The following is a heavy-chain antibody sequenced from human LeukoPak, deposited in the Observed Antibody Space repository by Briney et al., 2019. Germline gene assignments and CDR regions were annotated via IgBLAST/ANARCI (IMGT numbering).Heavy chain of an antibody. D-gene: IGHD5-18*01. V-gene: IGHV3-11*05. Sequence: GGSLRLSCAASGFTFSDSYMSWIRQAPGKGLEWVSDISSSSGYTNYADSVKGRFTISRDNAKNSLFLQMNSLRAEDTAVYYCARGPVDTSITPIYWGQGTLVTVSS. J-gene: IGHJ4*02. CDR2: ISSSSGYT. CDR3: ARGPVDTSITPIY. CDR1: GFTFSDSY.